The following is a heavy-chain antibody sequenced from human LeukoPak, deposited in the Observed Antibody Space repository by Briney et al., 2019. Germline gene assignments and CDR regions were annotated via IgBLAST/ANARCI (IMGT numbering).Heavy chain of an antibody. D-gene: IGHD1-26*01. Sequence: PGGSLRLSCAVSGFSFSTFWMSWVRQAPGKGLEWVANIKQDGSEKYYVDSVKGRFTISRDNSKNTLYLQMNSLRAEDTAVYYCARDFQRGSYYTGIGDYWGQGTLVTVSS. V-gene: IGHV3-7*01. CDR2: IKQDGSEK. CDR1: GFSFSTFW. J-gene: IGHJ4*02. CDR3: ARDFQRGSYYTGIGDY.